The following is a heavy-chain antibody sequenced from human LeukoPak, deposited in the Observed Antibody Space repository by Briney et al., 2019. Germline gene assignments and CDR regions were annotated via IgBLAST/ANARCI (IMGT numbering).Heavy chain of an antibody. CDR2: ISGYSSTI. CDR1: GFTFSSYN. J-gene: IGHJ4*02. CDR3: ARVQGDYGDYVVDY. Sequence: GGSLRLSCAASGFTFSSYNMNWVRQAPGKGLEWVSYISGYSSTIYYADSVKGRFTISRDNAKNSLYLQMSSLRAEDTAVYYCARVQGDYGDYVVDYWGQGTLVTVSS. D-gene: IGHD4-17*01. V-gene: IGHV3-48*01.